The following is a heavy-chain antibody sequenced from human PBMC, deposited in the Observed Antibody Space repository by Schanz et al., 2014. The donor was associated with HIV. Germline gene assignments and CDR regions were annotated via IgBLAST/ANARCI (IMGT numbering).Heavy chain of an antibody. V-gene: IGHV3-13*01. J-gene: IGHJ3*02. CDR1: GFIFSMYD. CDR2: ITTTGDT. CDR3: ARVAEDSDAFEI. Sequence: VRLVESGGGLVQPGGSLRLSCAASGFIFSMYDMHWVRQAPGKGLEWVSTITTTGDTYYPGSVQGRFTISRENVKKSLYLQMNSLRAGDTAVYYCARVAEDSDAFEIWGQGTMVTVSS.